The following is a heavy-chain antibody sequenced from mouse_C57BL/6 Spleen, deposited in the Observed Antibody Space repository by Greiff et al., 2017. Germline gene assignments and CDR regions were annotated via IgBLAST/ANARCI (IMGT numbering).Heavy chain of an antibody. CDR3: TRDQELGVDY. V-gene: IGHV5-9-1*02. CDR2: ISSGGDYI. J-gene: IGHJ2*01. CDR1: GFTFSSFA. D-gene: IGHD3-2*02. Sequence: EVKLMESGEGLVKPGGSLKLSCAASGFTFSSFAMSWVRQTPEKRLEWVAYISSGGDYIYSADTVMGRFTISRDNARNTLYLQMSSLQSEDTAMYYCTRDQELGVDYWGQGTTLTVSS.